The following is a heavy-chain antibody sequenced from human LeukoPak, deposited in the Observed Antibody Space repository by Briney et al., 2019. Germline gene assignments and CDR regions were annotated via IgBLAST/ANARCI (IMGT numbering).Heavy chain of an antibody. D-gene: IGHD6-19*01. CDR2: IKQDGSEK. CDR3: ARVHSGWYYNY. CDR1: GFTFSSYW. V-gene: IGHV3-7*04. Sequence: RPGGSLRLSCAASGFTFSSYWMSWVRQAPGKGLEWVANIKQDGSEKYYVDSVKGRFTISRDNAKNSLYLQTNSLRAEDTAVYYCARVHSGWYYNYWGQGTLVTVSS. J-gene: IGHJ4*02.